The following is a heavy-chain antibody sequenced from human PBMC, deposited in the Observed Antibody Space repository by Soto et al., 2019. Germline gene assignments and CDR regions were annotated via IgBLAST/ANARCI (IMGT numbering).Heavy chain of an antibody. Sequence: GSLRLSCAASGLTVSSNYMSWVRQAPGKGLEWVSVIYSSGSIYYADSVKGRFTISRDNSKNTLYLQMNSLRAEHTGVYYCAREAYCTSSSYYTRYGMDVWGQGTTVTVSS. CDR3: AREAYCTSSSYYTRYGMDV. J-gene: IGHJ6*02. V-gene: IGHV3-53*01. CDR1: GLTVSSNY. D-gene: IGHD2-2*02. CDR2: IYSSGSI.